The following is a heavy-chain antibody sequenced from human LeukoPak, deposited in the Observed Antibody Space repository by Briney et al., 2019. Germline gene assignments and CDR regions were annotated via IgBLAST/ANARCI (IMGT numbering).Heavy chain of an antibody. Sequence: GGSLRLSCAASGFTFSSYEMNWVRQAPGKGLEWVSYISSSGSTIYYADSVKGRFTISRDNAKNSLYLQMNSLRAEDTAVYYCARLARTGVAVTRENGMDVWGQGTTVTVSS. CDR1: GFTFSSYE. CDR3: ARLARTGVAVTRENGMDV. V-gene: IGHV3-48*03. D-gene: IGHD4-17*01. CDR2: ISSSGSTI. J-gene: IGHJ6*02.